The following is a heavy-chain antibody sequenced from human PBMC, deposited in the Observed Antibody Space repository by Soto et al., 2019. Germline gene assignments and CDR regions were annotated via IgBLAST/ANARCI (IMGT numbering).Heavy chain of an antibody. CDR2: LIGGHYGT. CDR3: AKGKSTGDIDWFDP. V-gene: IGHV3-23*01. J-gene: IGHJ5*02. CDR1: GFTLQNYA. D-gene: IGHD3-10*01. Sequence: GGSLRLSCTASGFTLQNYAMAWVRQAPGKGLEWVSTLIGGHYGTAYSYSVKGRFTVSRDNSKNCLYLQMNSLGVEDTAMYFCAKGKSTGDIDWFDPWGQGSLVTVSS.